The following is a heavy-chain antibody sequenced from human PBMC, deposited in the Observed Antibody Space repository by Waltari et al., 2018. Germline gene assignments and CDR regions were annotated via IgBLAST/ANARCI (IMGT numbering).Heavy chain of an antibody. CDR2: IKSQSDGGTR. J-gene: IGHJ5*02. V-gene: IGHV3-15*01. CDR3: TTDPLGP. CDR1: GFTFRNAW. Sequence: EVQFVESGGGLVKPGGSLRLSCTASGFTFRNAWMSWVRQAPGKGPEWVGRIKSQSDGGTRDYAAPVKGSFSISREDSKNLMFLQMNSLTIEDTAVYYCTTDPLGPWGQGTLVTVSS.